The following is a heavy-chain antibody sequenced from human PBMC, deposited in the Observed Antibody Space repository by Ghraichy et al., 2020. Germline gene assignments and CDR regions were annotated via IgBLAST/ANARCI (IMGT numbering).Heavy chain of an antibody. CDR1: GYTFTSYG. V-gene: IGHV1-18*01. Sequence: ASVKVSCKASGYTFTSYGISWVRQAPGQGLEWMGWISAYNGNTNYAQKLQGRVTMTTDTSTSTAYMELRSLRSDDTAVYYCARVLRYFVEYYYYGMDVWGQGTTVTVSS. CDR3: ARVLRYFVEYYYYGMDV. D-gene: IGHD3-9*01. J-gene: IGHJ6*02. CDR2: ISAYNGNT.